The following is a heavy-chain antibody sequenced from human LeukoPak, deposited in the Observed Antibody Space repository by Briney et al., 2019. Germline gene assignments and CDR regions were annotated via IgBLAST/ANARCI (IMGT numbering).Heavy chain of an antibody. Sequence: GGSLRLSCAASGLTVSKNYMSWVRQAPGKGLESVSVIYSGGSTYYADSVRGRFIISRDNSKSTLYLQMNSLRVEDTAVYYCARVGGHWGQGTLVTVSS. CDR3: ARVGGH. V-gene: IGHV3-53*01. CDR1: GLTVSKNY. J-gene: IGHJ4*02. CDR2: IYSGGST. D-gene: IGHD3-10*01.